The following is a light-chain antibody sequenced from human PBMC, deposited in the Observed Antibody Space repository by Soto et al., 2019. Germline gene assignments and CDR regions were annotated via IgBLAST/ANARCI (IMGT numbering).Light chain of an antibody. J-gene: IGKJ1*01. CDR1: QSVGSN. Sequence: EIVMTQSPATLSVSPGERATLSCRASQSVGSNLAWYRQKPGQAPSLLIYGASTRATGIPARFSGSGSGTEFTLTISSLQSEDSAVYYCQQYNDWRTFGQGTKVEIK. CDR3: QQYNDWRT. V-gene: IGKV3-15*01. CDR2: GAS.